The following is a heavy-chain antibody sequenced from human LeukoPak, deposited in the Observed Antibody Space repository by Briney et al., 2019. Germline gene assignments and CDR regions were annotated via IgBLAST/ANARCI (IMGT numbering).Heavy chain of an antibody. J-gene: IGHJ3*01. CDR1: GFPFSTYA. V-gene: IGHV3-23*01. D-gene: IGHD6-13*01. CDR3: EKDSSGIAAASFNV. Sequence: GSLRLSCAASGFPFSTYAMTWVRQAPGKGLEWVSAIGGSGHKTYYEESVRGRFTISRNNSKNTVYLQMNNLRAEDTALYYCEKDSSGIAAASFNVWGQGTMVIVSS. CDR2: IGGSGHKT.